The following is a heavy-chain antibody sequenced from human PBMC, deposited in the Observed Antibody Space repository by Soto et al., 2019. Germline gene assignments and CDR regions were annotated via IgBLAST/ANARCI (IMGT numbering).Heavy chain of an antibody. CDR1: GFTFSSYG. CDR3: AKEKQLLPDY. J-gene: IGHJ4*02. V-gene: IGHV3-30*18. D-gene: IGHD2-2*01. Sequence: QVQLVESGGGVVQPGRSLRLSCAASGFTFSSYGMHWFRQAPGKGLEWVALISFDGGEKFYPDSVKGRFTICRDNSKNTLYLQMASLRPEDTAVYYCAKEKQLLPDYWGQGTLVTVSS. CDR2: ISFDGGEK.